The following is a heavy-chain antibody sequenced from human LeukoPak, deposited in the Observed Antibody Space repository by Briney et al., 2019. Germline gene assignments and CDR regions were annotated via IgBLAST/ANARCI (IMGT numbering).Heavy chain of an antibody. Sequence: GGSLRLSCAASGFTFSRSAMTWVRQTPGKGLDWVSSISSSGNTYYADSVKGRFTISRDNSKNMLYLQMNSLGAEDTAVYYCAKGRISEDGLDFWGQGTLVTVSS. CDR1: GFTFSRSA. V-gene: IGHV3-23*01. J-gene: IGHJ4*02. CDR2: ISSSGNT. CDR3: AKGRISEDGLDF. D-gene: IGHD6-13*01.